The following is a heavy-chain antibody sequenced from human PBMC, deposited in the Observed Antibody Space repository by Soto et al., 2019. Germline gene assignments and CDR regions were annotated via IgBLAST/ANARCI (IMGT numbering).Heavy chain of an antibody. CDR3: AKDLYRNGLYYYMDV. D-gene: IGHD2-8*01. CDR1: GFTFSSYA. Sequence: GGSLRLSCAASGFTFSSYAMSWVRQAPGKGLEWVSAISGSGGSTYYADSVKGRFTISRDNSKNTPYLQMNSLRAEDTAVYYCAKDLYRNGLYYYMDVWGKGTTVTVSS. J-gene: IGHJ6*03. CDR2: ISGSGGST. V-gene: IGHV3-23*01.